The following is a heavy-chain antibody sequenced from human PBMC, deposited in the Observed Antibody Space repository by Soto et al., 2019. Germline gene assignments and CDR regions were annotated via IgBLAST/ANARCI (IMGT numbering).Heavy chain of an antibody. CDR3: ISYNQSVKAALNI. Sequence: GGSLRLSCAASGFTFSNAWMSWVRRAPGKGLEWVGRIKSKTDGGTTDYAAPVKVRFTISRDDSKNTLYLQMNSLKTEDTAVYYCISYNQSVKAALNICAQAIMVTVSS. D-gene: IGHD1-1*01. V-gene: IGHV3-15*01. CDR1: GFTFSNAW. CDR2: IKSKTDGGTT. J-gene: IGHJ3*02.